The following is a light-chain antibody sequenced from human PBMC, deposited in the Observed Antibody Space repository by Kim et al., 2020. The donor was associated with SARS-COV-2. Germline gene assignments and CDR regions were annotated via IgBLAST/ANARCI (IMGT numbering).Light chain of an antibody. V-gene: IGKV3-15*01. CDR2: GAS. CDR1: QSVASD. J-gene: IGKJ3*01. Sequence: SPGVRASMSCRASQSVASDLAWYQQKPGQAPRLLIYGASTRASGVPARFSGSGSGTEFTLTISSLQSEDFAVYYCQQFNNWPPLSFGPGTKVDIK. CDR3: QQFNNWPPLS.